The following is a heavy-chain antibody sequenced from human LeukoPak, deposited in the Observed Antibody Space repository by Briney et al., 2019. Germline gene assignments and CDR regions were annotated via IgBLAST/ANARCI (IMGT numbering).Heavy chain of an antibody. J-gene: IGHJ3*02. CDR2: ISYDGSNK. D-gene: IGHD2-15*01. V-gene: IGHV3-30-3*01. CDR3: ARAAQKVVVVAGNAFDI. Sequence: GGSLRLSCAASGFTFSSYAMHWVRQAPGEGLEWVAVISYDGSNKYYADSVKGRFTISRDNSKNTLYLQMNSLRAEDTAVYYCARAAQKVVVVAGNAFDIWGQGTMVTVSS. CDR1: GFTFSSYA.